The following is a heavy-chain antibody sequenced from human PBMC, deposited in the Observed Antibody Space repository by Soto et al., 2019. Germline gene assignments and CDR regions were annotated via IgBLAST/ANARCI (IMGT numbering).Heavy chain of an antibody. J-gene: IGHJ4*02. CDR3: ARGVTAGFDY. Sequence: QVQLVQSGAEVREPGASVKVSCKASGYSFTSIDITWVRQTNGQGLEWMGWMQPSSGRTGYAQKFQGSVTMTRDTSLKTDYMELSSLTSDDTSFYYCARGVTAGFDYWGQGTMVTVSS. V-gene: IGHV1-8*01. CDR1: GYSFTSID. D-gene: IGHD2-21*02. CDR2: MQPSSGRT.